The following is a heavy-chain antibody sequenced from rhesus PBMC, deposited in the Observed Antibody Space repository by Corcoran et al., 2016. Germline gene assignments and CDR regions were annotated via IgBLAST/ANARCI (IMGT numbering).Heavy chain of an antibody. CDR1: GFTFGSYY. CDR2: NNTVGGRT. J-gene: IGHJ4*01. V-gene: IGHV3-8*01. CDR3: ARESEAAGYFDY. Sequence: EVQLVESGGGLVQPGGSLRLSCTGSGFTFGSYYMYWVRQAPGKGLVWVSANNTVGGRTCYTDSVKGRFTISKGNAKNTLYLQMDSLRAGDTAVYYCARESEAAGYFDYWGQGVLVTVSS. D-gene: IGHD6-31*01.